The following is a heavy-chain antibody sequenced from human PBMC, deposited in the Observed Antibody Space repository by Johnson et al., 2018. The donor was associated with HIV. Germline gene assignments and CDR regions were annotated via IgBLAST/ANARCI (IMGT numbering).Heavy chain of an antibody. D-gene: IGHD1-26*01. Sequence: QVQLVESGGGVVQPGRSLRLSCAASGFTFSTYAMHWVRQAPGKGLEWVALISYDGSDKYYGDSVKGRFTISRDNSKNTLYLQMNSLRAEDMAVYYCAKEQEWVPGAFDIWGQGTMVTVSS. CDR3: AKEQEWVPGAFDI. CDR2: ISYDGSDK. CDR1: GFTFSTYA. V-gene: IGHV3-30*18. J-gene: IGHJ3*02.